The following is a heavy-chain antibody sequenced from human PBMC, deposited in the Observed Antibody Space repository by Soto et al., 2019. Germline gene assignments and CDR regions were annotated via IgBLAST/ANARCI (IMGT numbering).Heavy chain of an antibody. Sequence: SETLSLTCTVSGGSVSSGDYFWSWIRQPPGKGLEWIGYIYDSGSSYYNPSLKSRVTMSVDTSKNQFSLKLSSVTAADSAMYYCAREKGYISGPKNFDSWGQGTLVTVSS. CDR3: AREKGYISGPKNFDS. D-gene: IGHD5-12*01. V-gene: IGHV4-30-4*01. J-gene: IGHJ4*02. CDR2: IYDSGSS. CDR1: GGSVSSGDYF.